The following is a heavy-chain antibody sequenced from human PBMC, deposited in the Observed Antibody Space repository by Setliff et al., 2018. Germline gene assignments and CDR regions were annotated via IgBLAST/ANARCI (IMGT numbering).Heavy chain of an antibody. CDR2: MNPNSGNT. Sequence: ASVKVSCKASGATFSRYAISWVRQAPGQGLEWMGWMNPNSGNTGYAQKFQGRVTITRNTSISTAYMELSSLRSEDTAVYFCARAPAYVGNPMVVVTTEGYYFDSWGQGTLVTSPQ. CDR3: ARAPAYVGNPMVVVTTEGYYFDS. CDR1: GATFSRYA. D-gene: IGHD3-22*01. V-gene: IGHV1-8*03. J-gene: IGHJ4*02.